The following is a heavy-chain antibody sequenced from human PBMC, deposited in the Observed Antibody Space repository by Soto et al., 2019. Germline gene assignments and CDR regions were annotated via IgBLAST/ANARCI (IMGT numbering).Heavy chain of an antibody. CDR1: GYTFTSYG. J-gene: IGHJ5*02. CDR3: ARDRRGSITIFGVGERVT. D-gene: IGHD3-3*01. CDR2: ISAYNGNT. Sequence: QVQLVQSGAEVKKPGASVKVSCKASGYTFTSYGISWVRQAPGQGLEWMGWISAYNGNTNYAQKLQGRVTMTTDTSTRTAYMELRSLRSDDTAVYYCARDRRGSITIFGVGERVTWGQGHLVTVSS. V-gene: IGHV1-18*04.